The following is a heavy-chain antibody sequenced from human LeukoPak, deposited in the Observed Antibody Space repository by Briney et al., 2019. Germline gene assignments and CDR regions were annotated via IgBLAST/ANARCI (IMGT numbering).Heavy chain of an antibody. V-gene: IGHV3-30*18. CDR2: ISYDGSIK. CDR3: AKAKSFSGSVTIVDY. J-gene: IGHJ4*02. D-gene: IGHD1-26*01. CDR1: GFTFSNYG. Sequence: PGRSLRLSCAASGFTFSNYGMHWVRQAPGKGLEWVAVISYDGSIKDYADSVKGRFTISRDNSKNTLYLQMNSLRAEDTAVYYCAKAKSFSGSVTIVDYWGQGTLVTVSS.